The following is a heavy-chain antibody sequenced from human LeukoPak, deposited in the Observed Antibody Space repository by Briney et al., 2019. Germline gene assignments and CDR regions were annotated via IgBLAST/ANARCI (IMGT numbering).Heavy chain of an antibody. V-gene: IGHV4-59*01. D-gene: IGHD1-26*01. J-gene: IGHJ4*02. CDR3: ASTSGSYVFDY. CDR2: IYYSGRT. CDR1: GGSISSYY. Sequence: ASEILSLTCTVSGGSISSYYWSWVRQAPGKELERIAYIYYSGRTNYNPSLKSRVTMSIDTSKNCFSLNLSSVTAADTAVYYCASTSGSYVFDYWGQGILVTVSS.